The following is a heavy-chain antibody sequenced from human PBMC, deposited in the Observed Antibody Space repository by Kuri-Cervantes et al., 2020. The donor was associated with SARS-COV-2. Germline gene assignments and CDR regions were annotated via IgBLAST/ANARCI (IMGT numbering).Heavy chain of an antibody. V-gene: IGHV1-24*01. Sequence: ASVKVSCKVSGYTLTELSMHWVRQAPGKGLEWMGGFDPEDGETIYAQKFQGKVTMTEDTSTDTAYMELSGLRSEATAVYYCATGPPYYDPSNWFDPWGQGTLVTVSS. CDR3: ATGPPYYDPSNWFDP. CDR1: GYTLTELS. CDR2: FDPEDGET. J-gene: IGHJ5*02. D-gene: IGHD3-3*01.